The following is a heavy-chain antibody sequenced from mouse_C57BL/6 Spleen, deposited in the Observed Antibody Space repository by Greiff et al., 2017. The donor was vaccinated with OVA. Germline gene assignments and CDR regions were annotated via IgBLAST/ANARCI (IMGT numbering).Heavy chain of an antibody. CDR1: GYTFTSYW. CDR2: INPSNGGT. Sequence: VKLVESGTELVKPGASVKLSCKASGYTFTSYWMHWVKQRPGQGLEWIGNINPSNGGTNYNEKFKSKATLTVDKSSSTAYMQLSSLTSEDSAVYYCARPGEGEFDYWGQGTTLTVSS. J-gene: IGHJ2*01. CDR3: ARPGEGEFDY. V-gene: IGHV1-53*01.